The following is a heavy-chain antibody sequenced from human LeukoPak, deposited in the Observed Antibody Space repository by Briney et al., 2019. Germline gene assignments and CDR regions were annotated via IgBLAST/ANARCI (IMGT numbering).Heavy chain of an antibody. CDR2: INPKGGGT. Sequence: ASVKVSCKASGYTFIDYYIHWVRQAPGQGLKCLGGINPKGGGTRYAQRFQDRVTMTRDASISTAYMELSSLRSDDTAVYYCVRVTGVGWGDTFDIWGQGTLVTVSS. J-gene: IGHJ3*02. CDR3: VRVTGVGWGDTFDI. CDR1: GYTFIDYY. D-gene: IGHD3-10*01. V-gene: IGHV1-2*02.